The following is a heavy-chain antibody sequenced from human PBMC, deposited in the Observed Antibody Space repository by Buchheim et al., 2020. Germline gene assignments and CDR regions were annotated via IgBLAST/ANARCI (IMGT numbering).Heavy chain of an antibody. CDR1: GFTFSSYW. Sequence: EVQLVESGGGLVQPGGSLRLSCAASGFTFSSYWMSWVRQAPGKGLEWVANIKQDGSEKYYVDSVKGRFTISRDNAKNSLYLKMNSLSTEDSAVYYCARDPYYNYCGMDVWGKGTT. V-gene: IGHV3-7*01. J-gene: IGHJ6*04. CDR2: IKQDGSEK. CDR3: ARDPYYNYCGMDV.